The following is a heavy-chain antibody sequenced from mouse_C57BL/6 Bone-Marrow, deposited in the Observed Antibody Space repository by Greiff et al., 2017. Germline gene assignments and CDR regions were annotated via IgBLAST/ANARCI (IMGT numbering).Heavy chain of an antibody. Sequence: EVKLMESGGGLVQSGRSLRLSCATSGFTFSDFYMEWVRQAPGKGLEWIAASRNKANDYTTEYSASVKGRFIVSRDTSQSILYLQMNALRAEDTAIYYCARDDELAFDYWGQGTTLTVSS. V-gene: IGHV7-1*01. D-gene: IGHD4-1*01. CDR2: SRNKANDYTT. J-gene: IGHJ2*01. CDR1: GFTFSDFY. CDR3: ARDDELAFDY.